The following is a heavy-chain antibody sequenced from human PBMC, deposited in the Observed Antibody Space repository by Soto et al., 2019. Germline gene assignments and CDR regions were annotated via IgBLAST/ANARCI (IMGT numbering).Heavy chain of an antibody. J-gene: IGHJ6*02. V-gene: IGHV4-4*07. D-gene: IGHD2-15*01. Sequence: SETLSLTCTVSGGSISSYYWSWTRQPAGQGLEWIGRIYTSGSTNYNPSLTSRVTMSVDTSKTQFSLKLSSVTAADTAVYYCARMGYCSGSSCYSGGYYYYYGMDVWGQGTTVTSP. CDR2: IYTSGST. CDR1: GGSISSYY. CDR3: ARMGYCSGSSCYSGGYYYYYGMDV.